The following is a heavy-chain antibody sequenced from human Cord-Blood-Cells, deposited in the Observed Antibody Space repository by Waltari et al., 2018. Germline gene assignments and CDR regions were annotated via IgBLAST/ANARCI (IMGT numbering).Heavy chain of an antibody. CDR2: TYYRYKWYN. CDR1: EESAPGNSPA. D-gene: IGHD6-6*01. Sequence: HVQLQQSAPGLVKPSQTLPLTCAISEESAPGNSPAWDWIRQSQPRGLEWLGRTYYRYKWYNDYAVSVKSRITINPDTSKNQFSLQLNSVTPEDTAVYYCAREVGDSSSSDRFDYWGQGTLVTVAS. V-gene: IGHV6-1*01. CDR3: AREVGDSSSSDRFDY. J-gene: IGHJ4*02.